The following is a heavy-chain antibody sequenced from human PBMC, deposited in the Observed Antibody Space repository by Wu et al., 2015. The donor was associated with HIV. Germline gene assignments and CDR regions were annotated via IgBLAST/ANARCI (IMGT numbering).Heavy chain of an antibody. Sequence: QVQLVQSGTEVKKPGASVKVSCKASGYLFTHYGVSWVRLAPGQGLEWVGWINHNGGGATYAQKFQGRVAMTRDTSISTAFMELSRLRFDDTAIYFCARALRPVADALELDYWGQGTLVTVSS. CDR2: INHNGGGA. V-gene: IGHV1-2*02. CDR1: GYLFTHYG. D-gene: IGHD6-19*01. J-gene: IGHJ4*02. CDR3: ARALRPVADALELDY.